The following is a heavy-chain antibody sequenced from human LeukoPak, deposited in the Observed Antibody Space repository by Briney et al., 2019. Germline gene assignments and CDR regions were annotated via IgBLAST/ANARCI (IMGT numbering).Heavy chain of an antibody. CDR3: ARAQQQLDGPFDY. J-gene: IGHJ4*02. CDR2: IIPILGIA. Sequence: SVKVSCKASGGTFSSYTISWVRQAPGQGLEWMGRIIPILGIANYARKFQGRVTITADKSTSTAYMELSSLRPEDTAVYYCARAQQQLDGPFDYWGQGTLVTASS. D-gene: IGHD6-13*01. CDR1: GGTFSSYT. V-gene: IGHV1-69*02.